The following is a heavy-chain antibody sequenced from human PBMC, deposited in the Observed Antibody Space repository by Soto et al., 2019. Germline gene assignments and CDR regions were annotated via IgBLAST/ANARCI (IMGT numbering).Heavy chain of an antibody. Sequence: SETLSLTCTVSGDSIRSYYWSWIRQPPGKGLEWIGYISYTGSTHYNPSLKSRVTISADTSKNQFSLKLSSVTTADTALYYCAREGVAAPYYYYGMDVWGQGSTVTVSS. CDR1: GDSIRSYY. V-gene: IGHV4-59*01. J-gene: IGHJ6*02. CDR2: ISYTGST. D-gene: IGHD2-15*01. CDR3: AREGVAAPYYYYGMDV.